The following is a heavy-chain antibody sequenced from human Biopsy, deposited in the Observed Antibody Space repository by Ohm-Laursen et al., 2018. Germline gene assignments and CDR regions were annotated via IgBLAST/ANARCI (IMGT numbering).Heavy chain of an antibody. J-gene: IGHJ4*02. Sequence: ASVKVSCNVSGYTLTELSIHWVRQTGGKGLEWMGGFDREERKTVYAEKFQGRVTMTEDTSTDTVYMEVTSLRSDDTAVYYCASGVTIFAELITRIDYWGQGTLVAVSS. V-gene: IGHV1-24*01. CDR1: GYTLTELS. D-gene: IGHD3-3*01. CDR3: ASGVTIFAELITRIDY. CDR2: FDREERKT.